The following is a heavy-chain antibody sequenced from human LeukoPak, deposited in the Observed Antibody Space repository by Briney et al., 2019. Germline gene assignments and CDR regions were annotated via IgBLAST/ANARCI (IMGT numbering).Heavy chain of an antibody. Sequence: SETLSLTCTVSSGSLGSYYWNWLRQPAGKGLEWIGHIYTSGSTNYNPSLKSRVTMSVDTSKNQFSLKLNSVTAADTAFYYCAREYSSSSGKALGYWGQGTLVTVSS. CDR1: SGSLGSYY. D-gene: IGHD6-6*01. J-gene: IGHJ4*02. CDR2: IYTSGST. V-gene: IGHV4-4*07. CDR3: AREYSSSSGKALGY.